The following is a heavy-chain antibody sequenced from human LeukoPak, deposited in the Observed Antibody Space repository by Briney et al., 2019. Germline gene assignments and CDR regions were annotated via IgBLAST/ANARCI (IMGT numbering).Heavy chain of an antibody. Sequence: PGGSLRLSCAASGFTFSSYAMSWVRQAPGKGLEWVSAISGSGGSTYYADSVKGRFTISRDNSKNTLYLRMNSLRAEDTAVYYCAKGRGPGYAGLYYFDYWGQGTLVTVSS. CDR3: AKGRGPGYAGLYYFDY. V-gene: IGHV3-23*01. J-gene: IGHJ4*02. CDR1: GFTFSSYA. CDR2: ISGSGGST. D-gene: IGHD5-12*01.